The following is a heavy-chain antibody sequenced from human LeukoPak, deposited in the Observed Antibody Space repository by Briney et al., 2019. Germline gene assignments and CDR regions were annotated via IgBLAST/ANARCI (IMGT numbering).Heavy chain of an antibody. Sequence: SETLSLTCSVSGGSISSSSYHWGWIRQSPGKGLEWIGSIYYSGSAYYNPSLKSRLTISVDTSKNQFSLKLNSVTAADAAVYYCARCISMVRGVIRPPDYWGQGTLVTVSS. D-gene: IGHD3-10*01. CDR1: GGSISSSSYH. J-gene: IGHJ4*02. CDR3: ARCISMVRGVIRPPDY. CDR2: IYYSGSA. V-gene: IGHV4-39*01.